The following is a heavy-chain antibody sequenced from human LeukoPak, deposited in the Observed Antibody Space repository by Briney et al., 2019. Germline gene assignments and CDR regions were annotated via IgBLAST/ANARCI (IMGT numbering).Heavy chain of an antibody. D-gene: IGHD2-15*01. V-gene: IGHV1-8*01. CDR2: MNPNSGNT. CDR1: GYDFTTSD. J-gene: IGHJ5*02. Sequence: ASVKVSCKASGYDFTTSDITWVRQVTGQGLEWMGWMNPNSGNTNYAQKFRGRLTLTGSTSRSTAYMELSSLRFEDTAVYYCARDRTYSRAWGQGTLVTVSS. CDR3: ARDRTYSRA.